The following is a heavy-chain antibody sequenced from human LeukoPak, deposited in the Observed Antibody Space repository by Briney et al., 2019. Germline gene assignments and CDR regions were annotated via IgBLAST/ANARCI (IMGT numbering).Heavy chain of an antibody. CDR3: VRDCSSVTCFDY. Sequence: SETLSLTCTVSGVSINNFHWSWLRHPAGKGLEWIGRIFASGSTNYNPSLKSRITMSVDASKNQFSLKLRSVTAADTAMYYCVRDCSSVTCFDYWGQGALVTVPS. D-gene: IGHD2-2*01. CDR1: GVSINNFH. J-gene: IGHJ4*02. V-gene: IGHV4-4*07. CDR2: IFASGST.